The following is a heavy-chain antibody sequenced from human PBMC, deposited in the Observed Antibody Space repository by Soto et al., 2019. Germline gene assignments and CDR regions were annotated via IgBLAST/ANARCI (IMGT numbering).Heavy chain of an antibody. CDR1: GGSISSCDYY. J-gene: IGHJ3*02. CDR2: IYYSGST. D-gene: IGHD4-4*01. CDR3: ARFSNYEQGAFDI. V-gene: IGHV4-30-4*01. Sequence: SETLSLTCTVSGGSISSCDYYWSWIRQPPGKGLEWIGYIYYSGSTYYNPSLKSRVTISVDTSKNQFSLKLSSVTAADTAVYYCARFSNYEQGAFDIWGQGTMVTVSS.